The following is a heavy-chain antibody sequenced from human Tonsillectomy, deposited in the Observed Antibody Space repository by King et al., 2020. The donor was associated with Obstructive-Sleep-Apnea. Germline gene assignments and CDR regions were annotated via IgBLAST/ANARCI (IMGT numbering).Heavy chain of an antibody. CDR1: GYTFTSHD. V-gene: IGHV1-8*01. Sequence: EQLVQSGAEVKRPGASVKVSCKASGYTFTSHDINWVRQATGQGLEWMGLMNPNSGNAGFAQKFQGRVTMTRDTSISTAYMELSGLRSEDTAVYYCARVLGYCSSTSWGGVDYWGQGTLVTVSS. CDR2: MNPNSGNA. CDR3: ARVLGYCSSTSWGGVDY. D-gene: IGHD2-2*01. J-gene: IGHJ4*02.